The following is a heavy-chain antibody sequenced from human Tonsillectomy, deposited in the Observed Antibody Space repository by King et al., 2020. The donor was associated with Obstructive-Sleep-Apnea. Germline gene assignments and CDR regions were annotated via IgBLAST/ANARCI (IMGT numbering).Heavy chain of an antibody. J-gene: IGHJ6*02. Sequence: VQLVESGGGLVQPGGSLRLSCAASGFTFSSYSMNWVRQAPGKGLEWVSYISSSSSTIYYADSVKGRFTISRDNAKNSLYLQMNSLRAEDTAVYYCARAEVVPAPSPTYYYYYGMDVWGQGTTVTVSS. D-gene: IGHD2-2*01. CDR3: ARAEVVPAPSPTYYYYYGMDV. CDR1: GFTFSSYS. V-gene: IGHV3-48*04. CDR2: ISSSSSTI.